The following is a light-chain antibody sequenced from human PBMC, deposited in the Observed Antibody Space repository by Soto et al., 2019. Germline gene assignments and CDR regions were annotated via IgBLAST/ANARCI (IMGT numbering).Light chain of an antibody. CDR2: GAS. J-gene: IGKJ1*01. CDR3: QQYYNWPLT. Sequence: EILVTQCPATLTASPAETVTLSCRASQSVDINLAWYQQKPGQAPRVLIYGASIRATGIPARFSGSGSGTEFTLTISSLQSEDFALFYCQQYYNWPLTFGQGTKVDIK. V-gene: IGKV3-15*01. CDR1: QSVDIN.